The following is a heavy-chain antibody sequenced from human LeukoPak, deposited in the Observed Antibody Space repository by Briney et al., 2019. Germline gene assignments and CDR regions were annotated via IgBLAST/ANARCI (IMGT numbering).Heavy chain of an antibody. CDR1: GYIFTGYY. CDR3: AREYSSSSSFDY. Sequence: ASVKVSCKASGYIFTGYYIHWVRQPAGQRREWVGWIKPNSAGTRYAQKFQGRVTMTRDTSIATAYMELSSLRSDDTDVYYCAREYSSSSSFDYWGEGTLVTVSS. D-gene: IGHD6-6*01. V-gene: IGHV1-2*02. J-gene: IGHJ4*02. CDR2: IKPNSAGT.